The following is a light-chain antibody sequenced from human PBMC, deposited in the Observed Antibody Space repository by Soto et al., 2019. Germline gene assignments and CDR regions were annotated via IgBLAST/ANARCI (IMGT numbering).Light chain of an antibody. CDR1: QSVSSN. J-gene: IGKJ2*01. CDR3: QQYGTTRYT. Sequence: EMVMTQSPATLSVSPGERATLSCRASQSVSSNLAWYQQKPGQAPRLLIYGASTRATGIPARFSGSGSGTEFTLTISSLQSEDFAVYYCQQYGTTRYTFGQGTKLEIK. CDR2: GAS. V-gene: IGKV3-15*01.